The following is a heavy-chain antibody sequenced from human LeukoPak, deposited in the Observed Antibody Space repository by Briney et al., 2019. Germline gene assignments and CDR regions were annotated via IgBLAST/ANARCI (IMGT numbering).Heavy chain of an antibody. J-gene: IGHJ5*02. D-gene: IGHD2/OR15-2a*01. Sequence: GGSLRLSCAASGFTFSSSTMNWVRQAPGNGLDWVSSISSSSNYIYYADSVKGRFTISRDNAKNSLYLQMNSLRADDTAVYYCVRIPNSADFPNWFDPWGQGTLVTVSS. CDR3: VRIPNSADFPNWFDP. CDR2: ISSSSNYI. CDR1: GFTFSSST. V-gene: IGHV3-21*01.